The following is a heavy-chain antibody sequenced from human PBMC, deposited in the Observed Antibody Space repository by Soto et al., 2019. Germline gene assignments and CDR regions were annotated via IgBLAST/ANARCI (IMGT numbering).Heavy chain of an antibody. J-gene: IGHJ4*02. D-gene: IGHD3-3*02. Sequence: QLQLQESGSGLVKPPQTLSLTGAVSGGSISSGGYSWSWIREPPGKGLEWIGYIYHSGSTYYNPSLKSRVTISVDRSKNQFSLKLSSVTAADTAVYYCARVFYGLADYWGQGTLVTVSS. CDR1: GGSISSGGYS. CDR3: ARVFYGLADY. V-gene: IGHV4-30-2*01. CDR2: IYHSGST.